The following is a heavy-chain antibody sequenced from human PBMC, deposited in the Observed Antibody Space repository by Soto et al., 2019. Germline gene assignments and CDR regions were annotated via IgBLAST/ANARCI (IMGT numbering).Heavy chain of an antibody. Sequence: PGESLKISCKVSGYDFTTYWIGWVRQMPGKGLEWKGIIYPGDSNTRYSPSFQGQVTISADKSISTAYLQWSSLKASDTAMYYCARRGKETNYYVFDFWGQGTLVTVSS. CDR1: GYDFTTYW. D-gene: IGHD3-10*02. V-gene: IGHV5-51*01. CDR2: IYPGDSNT. CDR3: ARRGKETNYYVFDF. J-gene: IGHJ4*02.